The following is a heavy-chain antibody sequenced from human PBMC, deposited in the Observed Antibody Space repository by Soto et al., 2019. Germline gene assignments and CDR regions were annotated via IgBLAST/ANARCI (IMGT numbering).Heavy chain of an antibody. CDR3: ARDNYYYGSGSGFDP. CDR1: GYTFTSYA. Sequence: ASVKVSCKASGYTFTSYAMHWVRQAPGQRLEWMGWINAGNGNTKYSQKFQGRVNITRDTSASTAYMELSSLRSEDTAVYYCARDNYYYGSGSGFDPWGQGTLVTVSS. J-gene: IGHJ5*02. D-gene: IGHD3-10*01. CDR2: INAGNGNT. V-gene: IGHV1-3*01.